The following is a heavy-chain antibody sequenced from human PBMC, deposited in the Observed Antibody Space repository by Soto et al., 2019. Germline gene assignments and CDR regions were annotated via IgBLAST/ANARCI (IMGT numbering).Heavy chain of an antibody. J-gene: IGHJ6*02. Sequence: GESLKISCKGSGYSLTNYWNGWLRQMPGKGREWMCLIYPCDSDARYSPSFQGQVTMSVDDSSSTAYLQWDSLKASDTAIYYCVSDSARTYYFYPLDFWGQGTTVTVSS. CDR3: VSDSARTYYFYPLDF. V-gene: IGHV5-51*01. D-gene: IGHD5-18*01. CDR2: IYPCDSDA. CDR1: GYSLTNYW.